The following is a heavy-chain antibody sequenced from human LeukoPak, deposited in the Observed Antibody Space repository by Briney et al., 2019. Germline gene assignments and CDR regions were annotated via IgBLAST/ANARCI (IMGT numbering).Heavy chain of an antibody. D-gene: IGHD1-26*01. V-gene: IGHV4-4*07. CDR3: GRQGYTASYYFLDY. CDR1: SGSISSYY. Sequence: PSETLSLTCTVSSGSISSYYWGWVRQPPGEGLEWIGRIYTTGTTPYNPSLRSRVTMSIDTSTNQFSLTLRSMTAADTAVYYCGRQGYTASYYFLDYWSQGTLVAVS. J-gene: IGHJ4*02. CDR2: IYTTGTT.